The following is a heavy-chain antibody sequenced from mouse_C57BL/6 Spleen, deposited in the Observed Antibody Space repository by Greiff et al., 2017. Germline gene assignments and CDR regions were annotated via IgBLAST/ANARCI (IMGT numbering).Heavy chain of an antibody. V-gene: IGHV1-62-2*01. CDR3: ARHDDRGRDGWYFDV. CDR2: FYPGSGSI. CDR1: GYTFTEYT. J-gene: IGHJ1*03. Sequence: VQLQQSGAELVKPGASVKLSCKASGYTFTEYTIHWVKQRSGQGLEWIGWFYPGSGSIKYNEKFKDKATLTADKSSSTVYMHLSRLTSEDTAIYFGARHDDRGRDGWYFDVWGTGTTVTVSS. D-gene: IGHD6-1*01.